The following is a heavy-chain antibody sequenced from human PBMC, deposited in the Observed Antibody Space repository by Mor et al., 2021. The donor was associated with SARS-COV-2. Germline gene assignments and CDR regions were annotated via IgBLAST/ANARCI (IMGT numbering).Heavy chain of an antibody. CDR3: ARDFPGTPFAFDY. Sequence: VKGRFTISRDNSKNTLFLQMNSLRAEDSAVYYCARDFPGTPFAFDYWGQGTLVTVAS. V-gene: IGHV3-30*07. J-gene: IGHJ4*02. D-gene: IGHD3-10*01.